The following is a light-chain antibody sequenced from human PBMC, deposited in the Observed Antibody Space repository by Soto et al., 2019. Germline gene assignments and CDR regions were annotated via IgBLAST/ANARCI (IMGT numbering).Light chain of an antibody. CDR2: DAS. CDR1: QSVRSF. J-gene: IGKJ2*01. Sequence: EIVLTQSPATLSLSPGERATLSCRASQSVRSFLAWYQQKPGQAPRLLIYDASNRATGIPARFSGSGSGTDVALTINSLEPEDFAVYYCQQRSDWPTFGQGTKLEIK. V-gene: IGKV3-11*01. CDR3: QQRSDWPT.